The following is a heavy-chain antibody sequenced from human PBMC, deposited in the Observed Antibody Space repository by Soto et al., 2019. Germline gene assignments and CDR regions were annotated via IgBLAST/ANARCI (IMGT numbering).Heavy chain of an antibody. Sequence: EVQLVESGGCVVQPGGSLTLSSAASGFTFSTYWMHWVRQVPGKGLVWVSRVNPDGTTTNYAASVKGRFTISRDNAKNTLHLQMNSLRVDDTAVYFCARDLAGVDDSWGQGTLVTVSS. CDR2: VNPDGTTT. CDR1: GFTFSTYW. D-gene: IGHD7-27*01. J-gene: IGHJ4*02. V-gene: IGHV3-74*01. CDR3: ARDLAGVDDS.